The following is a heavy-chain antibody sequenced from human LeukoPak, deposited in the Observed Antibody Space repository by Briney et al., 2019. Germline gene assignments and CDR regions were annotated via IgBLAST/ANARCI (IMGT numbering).Heavy chain of an antibody. J-gene: IGHJ5*02. CDR1: GGSISSSSYY. V-gene: IGHV4-39*07. CDR3: ARDRAAEFWSGYFPFDP. Sequence: SETLTLTCTVSGGSISSSSYYWGWIRQPPGKGLEWIGSIYYTGSTYYNPSLKSRVTISVDTSKNQFSLILISVIAADTAMYYCARDRAAEFWSGYFPFDPWGQGTLVTVSS. CDR2: IYYTGST. D-gene: IGHD3-3*01.